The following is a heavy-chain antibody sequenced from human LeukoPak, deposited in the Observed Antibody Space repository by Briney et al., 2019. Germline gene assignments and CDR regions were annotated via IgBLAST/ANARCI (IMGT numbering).Heavy chain of an antibody. CDR1: GFTFSSYG. V-gene: IGHV3-48*04. J-gene: IGHJ6*03. D-gene: IGHD4-11*01. Sequence: GGTLRLSCAASGFTFSSYGMNWVRQAPGKGLEWVSYISSSGSTIYYADSVKGRFTISRDNAKNLLYLQMNSLRAEDTAVYYCARDYPYSYYMNVWGNGTTVTVSS. CDR2: ISSSGSTI. CDR3: ARDYPYSYYMNV.